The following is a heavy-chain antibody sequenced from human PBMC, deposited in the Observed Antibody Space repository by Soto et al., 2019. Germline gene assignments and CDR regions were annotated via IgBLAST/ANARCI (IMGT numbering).Heavy chain of an antibody. J-gene: IGHJ4*02. D-gene: IGHD3-10*01. CDR3: ARAYYGSEYDY. CDR1: GYTFTGYY. V-gene: IGHV1-2*04. CDR2: INPNSGGT. Sequence: SEQVSCKASGYTFTGYYMHWVRQAPGQGLEWMGWINPNSGGTNYAQKFQGWVTMTRDTSISTAYMELSRLRSDDTAVYYCARAYYGSEYDYWGQGTLVTVSS.